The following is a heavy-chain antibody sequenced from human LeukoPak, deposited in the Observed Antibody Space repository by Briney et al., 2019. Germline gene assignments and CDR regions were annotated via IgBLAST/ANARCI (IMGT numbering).Heavy chain of an antibody. D-gene: IGHD6-19*01. Sequence: PGGSLRLSCSASGFTFSSYAMHWVRQAPGKGLEYVSAISSNGGSTYYADSVKGRFTISRDNSKNTLYLQMNSLRDEDTAVFYCATDRGWFFDNWGQGTLVTVAS. CDR2: ISSNGGST. V-gene: IGHV3-64*04. J-gene: IGHJ4*02. CDR3: ATDRGWFFDN. CDR1: GFTFSSYA.